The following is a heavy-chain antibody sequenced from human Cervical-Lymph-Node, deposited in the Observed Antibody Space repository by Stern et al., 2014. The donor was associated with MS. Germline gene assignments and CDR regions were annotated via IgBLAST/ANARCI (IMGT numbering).Heavy chain of an antibody. D-gene: IGHD1-26*01. V-gene: IGHV4-61*02. CDR1: GGSISSGSHH. J-gene: IGHJ4*02. CDR2: IYSSGST. CDR3: ACGPVGAPFED. Sequence: QLQLQESGPGLVKPSQTLSLTCAVSGGSISSGSHHWSWIRQPAGKGLEWIGRIYSSGSTNYFPSLKSRVTISLDPSRNQSSLKLPSVTAADTAVYYCACGPVGAPFEDWGQGALVTVSS.